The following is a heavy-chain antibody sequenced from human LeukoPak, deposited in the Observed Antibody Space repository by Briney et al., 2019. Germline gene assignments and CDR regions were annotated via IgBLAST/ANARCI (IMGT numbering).Heavy chain of an antibody. CDR3: ASGQFYGSGSYSTLFDY. D-gene: IGHD3-10*01. CDR2: INHSGST. CDR1: GGSISSSSYY. J-gene: IGHJ4*02. Sequence: SETLSLTCTVSGGSISSSSYYWSWIRQPPGKGLEWIGEINHSGSTNYNPSLKSRVTISVDTSKNQFSLKLSSVTAADTAVYYCASGQFYGSGSYSTLFDYWGQGTLVTVSS. V-gene: IGHV4-39*07.